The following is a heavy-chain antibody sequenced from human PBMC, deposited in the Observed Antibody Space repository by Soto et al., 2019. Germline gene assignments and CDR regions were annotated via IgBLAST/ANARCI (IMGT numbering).Heavy chain of an antibody. CDR2: IYYSGST. V-gene: IGHV4-39*01. J-gene: IGHJ5*02. Sequence: SETLSLTCTVSGGPITSSSYYWGWIRQPPGKGLEWIGSIYYSGSTYYNPSLKSRVTISVDTSKNQFSLKLSSVTAADTAVYYCARLLHSSFDPWGQGTLVTVSS. CDR3: ARLLHSSFDP. D-gene: IGHD2-15*01. CDR1: GGPITSSSYY.